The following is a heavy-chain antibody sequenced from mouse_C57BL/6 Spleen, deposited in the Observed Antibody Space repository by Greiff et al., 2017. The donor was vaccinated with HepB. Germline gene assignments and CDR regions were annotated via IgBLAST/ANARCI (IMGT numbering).Heavy chain of an antibody. CDR3: ARSYDYDEGNYFDY. D-gene: IGHD2-4*01. V-gene: IGHV5-17*01. CDR1: GFTFSDYG. Sequence: EVKVVESGGGLVKPGGSLKLSCAASGFTFSDYGMHWVRQAPEKGLEWVAYISSGSSTIYYADTVKGRFTISRDNAKNTLFLQMTSLRSEDTAMYYCARSYDYDEGNYFDYWGQGTTLTVSS. J-gene: IGHJ2*01. CDR2: ISSGSSTI.